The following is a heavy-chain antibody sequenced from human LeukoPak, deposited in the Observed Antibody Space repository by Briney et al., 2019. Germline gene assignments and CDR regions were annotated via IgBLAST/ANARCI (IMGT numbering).Heavy chain of an antibody. V-gene: IGHV4-59*08. CDR2: IYNSGST. Sequence: PSETLSLTCTVSGGPISSYYWSWIRQPPGKGLEWIGNIYNSGSTDYNPSLKSRVTISVSTSKNQISLKLNSVTAADTAVYYCARHCSGGSCYSVFDYWGHGTLVTVSS. D-gene: IGHD2-15*01. CDR3: ARHCSGGSCYSVFDY. CDR1: GGPISSYY. J-gene: IGHJ4*01.